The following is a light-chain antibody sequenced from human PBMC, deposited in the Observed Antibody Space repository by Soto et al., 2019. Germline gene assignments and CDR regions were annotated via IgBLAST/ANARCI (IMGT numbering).Light chain of an antibody. CDR2: GNS. CDR1: SSNIGAGYD. V-gene: IGLV1-40*01. J-gene: IGLJ2*01. CDR3: QSYDSSLSGYVV. Sequence: QSVLTQPPSVSGAPGQRVTISCTGSSSNIGAGYDVQWYQQLPGTAPKLLIYGNSNRPSGVPDRFSGSKSGTSASLAITGLQAEDEADYCCQSYDSSLSGYVVFGGGTKLTVL.